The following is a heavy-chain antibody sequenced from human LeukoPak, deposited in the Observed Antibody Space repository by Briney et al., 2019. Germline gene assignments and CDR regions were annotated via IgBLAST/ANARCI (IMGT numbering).Heavy chain of an antibody. CDR2: ITGSGGST. CDR1: GFTFSNHG. Sequence: GGSLRLSCVASGFTFSNHGMSWVRQAPGKGLEGVSGITGSGGSTYYADSVRGRFTISRDNSKNTLNLQMNRLRAEDSAVYYCAKSRSLEYSSSSDFWGQGTLVTVSS. CDR3: AKSRSLEYSSSSDF. J-gene: IGHJ4*02. D-gene: IGHD6-6*01. V-gene: IGHV3-23*01.